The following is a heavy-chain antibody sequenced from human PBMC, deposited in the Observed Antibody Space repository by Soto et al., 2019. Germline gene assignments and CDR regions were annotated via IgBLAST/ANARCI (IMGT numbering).Heavy chain of an antibody. CDR3: AKEKLQDYGDYVYYFDY. V-gene: IGHV3-23*01. Sequence: EVQLLESGGGLVQPGGSLRLSCAASGFTFSSYAMSWVRQAPGKGLEWVSGVSDTAGSTYYPDSVKGRFTISRDNSKNTLYLQMNSLRAEDTAVYYCAKEKLQDYGDYVYYFDYWGQGTLVTVSS. J-gene: IGHJ4*02. CDR1: GFTFSSYA. CDR2: VSDTAGST. D-gene: IGHD4-17*01.